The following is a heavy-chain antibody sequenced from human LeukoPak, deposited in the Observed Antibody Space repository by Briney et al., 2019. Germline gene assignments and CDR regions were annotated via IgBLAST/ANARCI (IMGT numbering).Heavy chain of an antibody. Sequence: ASETLSLTCAVYGGSFTGYYWTWIRQPPGKGLEWIGKINHSGSTNYNPSLKSRVTISVDTSKNQFSLKLSSVTAADTAVYYCARRSVFYYGSGNFDYWGQGTLVTVSS. CDR2: INHSGST. V-gene: IGHV4-34*01. J-gene: IGHJ4*02. D-gene: IGHD3-10*01. CDR3: ARRSVFYYGSGNFDY. CDR1: GGSFTGYY.